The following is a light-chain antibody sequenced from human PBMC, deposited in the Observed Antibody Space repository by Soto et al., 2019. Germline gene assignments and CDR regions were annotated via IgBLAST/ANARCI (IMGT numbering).Light chain of an antibody. J-gene: IGKJ1*01. CDR3: QQRSDWPPT. V-gene: IGKV3-11*01. CDR1: QSVGSY. Sequence: EIVLTQSPATLSLSPGERATLSCRASQSVGSYLAWFQQTPGQAPRLLIYDTSNRATGIPARFSGSGSGTDFTLTISSLETEDFAVYYCQQRSDWPPTFGEGIKV. CDR2: DTS.